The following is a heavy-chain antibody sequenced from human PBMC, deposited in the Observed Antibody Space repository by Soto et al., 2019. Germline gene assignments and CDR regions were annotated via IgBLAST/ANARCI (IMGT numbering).Heavy chain of an antibody. J-gene: IGHJ2*01. D-gene: IGHD2-2*01. Sequence: SETLSLTCTVSGGSISSYYWSWIRQPPGKGLEWIGYIYYSGSTNYNPSLKSRVTISVDTSKDQFSLKLSSVTAADAAVYYCARGYCSSTSCYPSDWYFDLWGRGTLVTVSS. CDR1: GGSISSYY. V-gene: IGHV4-59*01. CDR3: ARGYCSSTSCYPSDWYFDL. CDR2: IYYSGST.